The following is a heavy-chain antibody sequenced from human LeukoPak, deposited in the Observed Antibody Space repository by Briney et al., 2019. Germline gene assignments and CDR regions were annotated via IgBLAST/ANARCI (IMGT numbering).Heavy chain of an antibody. Sequence: PSETLSLTCTVSGGSISSGTYYWGWIRQPPGKGLEWFGSIYYSGITYYNPSLKSRVTISVDTSKNQFSLKLTSVTAVDTAVYYCARLNIVVVPASSFDYWGQGTLVTVSS. D-gene: IGHD2-2*01. CDR1: GGSISSGTYY. CDR3: ARLNIVVVPASSFDY. V-gene: IGHV4-39*01. J-gene: IGHJ4*02. CDR2: IYYSGIT.